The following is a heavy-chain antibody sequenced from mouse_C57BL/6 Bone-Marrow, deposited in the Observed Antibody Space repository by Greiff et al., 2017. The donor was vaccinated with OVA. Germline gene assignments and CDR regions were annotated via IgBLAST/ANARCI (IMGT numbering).Heavy chain of an antibody. CDR3: TIPFITTVVATGYFDV. Sequence: VQLQQSGAELVRPGASVKLSCTASGFNIKDDYMHWVKQRPEQGLEWIGWIDPENGDTEYASKFQGKATITADTSSNTAYLQLSSLTSEDTAVYYCTIPFITTVVATGYFDVWGTGTTVTVSS. D-gene: IGHD1-1*01. CDR1: GFNIKDDY. CDR2: IDPENGDT. V-gene: IGHV14-4*01. J-gene: IGHJ1*03.